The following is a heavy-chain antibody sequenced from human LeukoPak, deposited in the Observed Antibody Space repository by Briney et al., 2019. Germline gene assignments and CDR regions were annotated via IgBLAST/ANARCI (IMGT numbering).Heavy chain of an antibody. CDR2: IYTSGNT. Sequence: PGGSLGLSCAASGFTVSSNYMSWVRQAPGKGLEWVSVIYTSGNTNYADSVKGRFTISRDNSKNTLYLQMNSLRAEDTAVYYCAKVGSIAVVHTGYFDYWGQGTLVTVSS. CDR3: AKVGSIAVVHTGYFDY. J-gene: IGHJ4*02. CDR1: GFTVSSNY. D-gene: IGHD6-19*01. V-gene: IGHV3-53*01.